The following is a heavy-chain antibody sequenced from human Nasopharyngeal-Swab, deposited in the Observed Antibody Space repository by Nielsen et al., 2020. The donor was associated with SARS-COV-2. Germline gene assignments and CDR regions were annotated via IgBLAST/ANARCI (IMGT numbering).Heavy chain of an antibody. CDR3: AARALTDDYFDY. Sequence: SVKVSCKASGFTFTSSAVQWVRQARGQRLEWMGWIVVGEGNTNYAQRFQERVPITRDMSTSTAYMELSSLTSEDTAVYYCAARALTDDYFDYWGQGTLVTVSS. CDR1: GFTFTSSA. J-gene: IGHJ4*02. CDR2: IVVGEGNT. D-gene: IGHD2-21*02. V-gene: IGHV1-58*01.